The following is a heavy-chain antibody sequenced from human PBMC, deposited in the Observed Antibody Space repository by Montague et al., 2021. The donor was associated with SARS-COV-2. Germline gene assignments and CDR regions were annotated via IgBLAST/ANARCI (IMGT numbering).Heavy chain of an antibody. J-gene: IGHJ6*02. V-gene: IGHV4-59*01. D-gene: IGHD3-10*01. CDR1: GGSISSYH. Sequence: SETLSLTCTVSGGSISSYHWSWIRQPPGKGLEWIGYIYNNGNTNYSPSLKSRLTISVDTSKNQLSLKLNSVTAADTAVYYCARDWGNLYYGSGSYSMDVWGQGTTVTVSS. CDR2: IYNNGNT. CDR3: ARDWGNLYYGSGSYSMDV.